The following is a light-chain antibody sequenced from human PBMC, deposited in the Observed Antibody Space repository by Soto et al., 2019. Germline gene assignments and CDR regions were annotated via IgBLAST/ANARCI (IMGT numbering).Light chain of an antibody. CDR1: SSDIGAYNL. V-gene: IGLV2-14*03. CDR2: DVT. J-gene: IGLJ2*01. Sequence: QSVLTQPASVSGSPGQSITISCTGTSSDIGAYNLVSWYQQHPGKAPNLMISDVTNRPSGVSSRFSGSKSGNTASLTISGLQAEDEADYYCSSYTISSTQVFGGGTKLTVL. CDR3: SSYTISSTQV.